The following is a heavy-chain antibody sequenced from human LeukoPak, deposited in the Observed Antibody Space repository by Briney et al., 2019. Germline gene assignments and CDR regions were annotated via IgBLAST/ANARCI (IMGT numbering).Heavy chain of an antibody. D-gene: IGHD1-26*01. V-gene: IGHV1-2*02. CDR3: ARKREGAYGMDV. CDR1: GYTFTGYY. Sequence: ASVKVSCKASGYTFTGYYMHWVRQAPGQGLEWMGWINPNSGGTNYAQKFQGRVTMTRDTSISTAYMELSRLRSDDTALYYCARKREGAYGMDVWGQGTTVTVSS. J-gene: IGHJ6*02. CDR2: INPNSGGT.